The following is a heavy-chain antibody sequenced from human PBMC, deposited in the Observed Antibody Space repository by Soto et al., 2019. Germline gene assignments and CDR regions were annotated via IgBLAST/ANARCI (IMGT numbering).Heavy chain of an antibody. Sequence: PSETLSLTCTVSGGSISSGGYYWSWIRQHPGKGLEWIGYIYYSGSTYYNPSLKSRVTISVDTSKNQFSLKLSSVTAADTAVYYCARGSRHYDSGSYYMFDYWGQGTLVTVSS. D-gene: IGHD3-10*01. CDR2: IYYSGST. J-gene: IGHJ4*02. CDR3: ARGSRHYDSGSYYMFDY. V-gene: IGHV4-31*03. CDR1: GGSISSGGYY.